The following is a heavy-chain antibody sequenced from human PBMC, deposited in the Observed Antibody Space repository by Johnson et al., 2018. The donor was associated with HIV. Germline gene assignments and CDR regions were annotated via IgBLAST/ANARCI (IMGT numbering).Heavy chain of an antibody. J-gene: IGHJ3*02. CDR3: AKDKGSSSWSGLDI. Sequence: VQLVESGGGLVQPGGSLRLSCAASGFTFDDYAMHWVRQAPGKGLEWVSGISWNSGSIGYADSVKGRFTISRDNAKNSLYLQMNSLRAEDTALYYCAKDKGSSSWSGLDIWGQGTMVTVSS. CDR1: GFTFDDYA. CDR2: ISWNSGSI. D-gene: IGHD6-13*01. V-gene: IGHV3-9*01.